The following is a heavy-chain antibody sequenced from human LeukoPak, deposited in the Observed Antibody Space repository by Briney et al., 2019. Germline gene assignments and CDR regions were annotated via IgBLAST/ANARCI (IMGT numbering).Heavy chain of an antibody. CDR3: ARGDCSGGSCYLSLTTIDY. Sequence: GGSLRLSCAASGFTLSSYEMNWVRQAPGKGLEWVSYISTSSNTIYYADSVKGRFTISRDNAKNSLYLQMNSLRAEDTAVYYCARGDCSGGSCYLSLTTIDYWGQGTLVTVSS. D-gene: IGHD2-15*01. V-gene: IGHV3-48*01. CDR2: ISTSSNTI. J-gene: IGHJ4*02. CDR1: GFTLSSYE.